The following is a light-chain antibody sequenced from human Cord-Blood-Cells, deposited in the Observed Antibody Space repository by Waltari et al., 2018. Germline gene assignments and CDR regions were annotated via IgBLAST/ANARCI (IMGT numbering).Light chain of an antibody. CDR1: QSVLYRSNNKND. J-gene: IGKJ2*01. Sequence: DIVMTQSPDSLAVSLGERATINCKSSQSVLYRSNNKNDLAWYQQKPGQPPKLLIYWASTRESGVPDRFSGSGSGTDFTLTISSPQAEDVAVYYCQQYYSTPPYTFGQGTKLEIK. V-gene: IGKV4-1*01. CDR3: QQYYSTPPYT. CDR2: WAS.